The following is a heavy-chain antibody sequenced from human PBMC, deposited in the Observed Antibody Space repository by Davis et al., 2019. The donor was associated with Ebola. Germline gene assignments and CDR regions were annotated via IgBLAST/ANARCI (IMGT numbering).Heavy chain of an antibody. D-gene: IGHD5-12*01. J-gene: IGHJ4*02. CDR2: IRSKANSYAI. CDR1: GFTFSGSS. Sequence: GESLKISCAASGFTFSGSSMHWVRQASGKGLEWVGHIRSKANSYAIAYGASVKGRFTISRDDSKYTAYLQMNSLKTEDTAVYYCTTQGNIVATGHDYRGQGTLVTVSS. V-gene: IGHV3-73*01. CDR3: TTQGNIVATGHDY.